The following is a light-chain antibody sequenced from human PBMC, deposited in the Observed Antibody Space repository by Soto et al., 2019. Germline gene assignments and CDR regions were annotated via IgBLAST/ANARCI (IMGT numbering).Light chain of an antibody. CDR1: SSDVGAYNY. CDR3: CSHAGSNTL. Sequence: QSALTQPPSASGSPGQSVTISCTGTSSDVGAYNYVSWFQQHPGKAPKFVIFDVSERPSGVPDRFSGSKSGNTAYLTVSGRQAEDEADYYCCSHAGSNTLFGGGTKVTVL. CDR2: DVS. J-gene: IGLJ3*02. V-gene: IGLV2-8*01.